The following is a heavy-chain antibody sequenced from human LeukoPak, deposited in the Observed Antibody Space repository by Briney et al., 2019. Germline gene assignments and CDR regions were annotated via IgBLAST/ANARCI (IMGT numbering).Heavy chain of an antibody. Sequence: ASVRVSCKASGYTFTNYGINWVRQAPGQGLEWMGWINVYNDDTKYAQQHQGRVTVTTDTSTSTAYMELRSLRSDDTAVYYCARTSGYGSSWHSYWGQGTLVTVSS. CDR3: ARTSGYGSSWHSY. CDR2: INVYNDDT. J-gene: IGHJ4*02. CDR1: GYTFTNYG. D-gene: IGHD6-13*01. V-gene: IGHV1-18*01.